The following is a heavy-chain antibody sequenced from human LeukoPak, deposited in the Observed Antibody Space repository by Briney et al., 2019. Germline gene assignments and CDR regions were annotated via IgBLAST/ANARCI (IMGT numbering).Heavy chain of an antibody. Sequence: ASVKVSCKASGYTFTSYYMHWVRQAPGQGLEWMGIINPSGGSTSYAQKFQGRVTMTRDTSTSTVYMELSSLRSEDTAVYYCARERITGTRRAGSYNWFDPWGQETLVTVSS. CDR3: ARERITGTRRAGSYNWFDP. D-gene: IGHD1-7*01. V-gene: IGHV1-46*01. CDR2: INPSGGST. CDR1: GYTFTSYY. J-gene: IGHJ5*02.